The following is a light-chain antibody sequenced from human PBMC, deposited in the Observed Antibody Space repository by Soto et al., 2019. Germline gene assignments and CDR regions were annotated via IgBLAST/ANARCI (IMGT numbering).Light chain of an antibody. V-gene: IGLV2-14*02. J-gene: IGLJ3*02. Sequence: QSVLTQPASVSGSPGQSITISCTGTSSDVGAYNLVSWYQHHPGRAPKLFIFDVSDRPSGVSNRFSGSKSGNTASLTISGLQAEDAAFYYCSSYTNTTTLVFGGGTKLTVL. CDR3: SSYTNTTTLV. CDR1: SSDVGAYNL. CDR2: DVS.